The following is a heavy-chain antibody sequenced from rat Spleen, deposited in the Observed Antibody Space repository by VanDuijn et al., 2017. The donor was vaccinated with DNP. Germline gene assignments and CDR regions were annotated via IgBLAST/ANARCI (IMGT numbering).Heavy chain of an antibody. D-gene: IGHD1-7*01. CDR3: ARHVAYYGYGY. J-gene: IGHJ2*01. CDR2: ISYDGSRT. V-gene: IGHV5-17*01. Sequence: EVQLVESGGGLVQPGRSLKLSCAASGFTFSDYAMAWVRQAPKKGLEWVATISYDGSRTYYRDSVKGRFTISRDNAKSTLYLQMDSLRSEDTATYYCARHVAYYGYGYWGQGVMVTVSS. CDR1: GFTFSDYA.